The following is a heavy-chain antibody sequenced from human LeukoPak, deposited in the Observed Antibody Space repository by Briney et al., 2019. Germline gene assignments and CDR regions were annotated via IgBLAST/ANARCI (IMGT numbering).Heavy chain of an antibody. J-gene: IGHJ4*02. CDR1: GYTLTELS. CDR2: FDPEDGET. Sequence: ASVKVSCKVSGYTLTELSMHWVRQAPGKGLEWMGGFDPEDGETFYAQKFQGRVTMTEDTSTDTAYMELSGLKSEDTAVYYCATRYCDSGSYRPLFDYWGQGTLVTVSS. D-gene: IGHD3-10*01. CDR3: ATRYCDSGSYRPLFDY. V-gene: IGHV1-24*01.